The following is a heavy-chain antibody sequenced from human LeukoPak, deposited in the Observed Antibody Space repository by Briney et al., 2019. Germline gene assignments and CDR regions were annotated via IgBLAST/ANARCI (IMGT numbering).Heavy chain of an antibody. Sequence: PSETLSLTCAVSGGSISSDDYSWSWIRQPPGKGLEWIGYIYHSGSAYYNPSLKSRVTISVDRSKNQFSLKLSSVTAADTAVYYCARDSPPSGTKFYYGMDVWGQGTTVTVSS. CDR3: ARDSPPSGTKFYYGMDV. CDR1: GGSISSDDYS. CDR2: IYHSGSA. V-gene: IGHV4-30-2*01. J-gene: IGHJ6*02.